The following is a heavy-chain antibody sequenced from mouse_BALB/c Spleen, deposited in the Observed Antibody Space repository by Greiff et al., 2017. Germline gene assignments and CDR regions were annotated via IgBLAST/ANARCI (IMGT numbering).Heavy chain of an antibody. V-gene: IGHV1-69*02. J-gene: IGHJ2*01. D-gene: IGHD2-1*01. Sequence: QGQLQQPGAELVRPGASVKLSCKASGYTFTSYWINWVKQRPGQGLEWIGNIYPSDSYTNYNQKFKDKATLTVDKSSSTAYMQLSSPTSEDSAVYYCTRGIYYGNLLAFDYWGQGTTLTVSS. CDR1: GYTFTSYW. CDR3: TRGIYYGNLLAFDY. CDR2: IYPSDSYT.